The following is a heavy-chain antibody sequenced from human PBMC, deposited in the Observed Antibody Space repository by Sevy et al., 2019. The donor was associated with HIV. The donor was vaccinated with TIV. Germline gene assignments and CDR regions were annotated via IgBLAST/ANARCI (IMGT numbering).Heavy chain of an antibody. D-gene: IGHD3-10*01. CDR1: GFTFSSYW. J-gene: IGHJ4*02. CDR2: MRQDGSEK. V-gene: IGHV3-7*01. Sequence: GESLKIACAASGFTFSSYWMTWVRQAPGKGLEWVANMRQDGSEKYYVDSVKGRFTISRDNAKNSLYLQMKSLRAEDTAVYYCARGIYGSGSRLGLGYWGQGTLVTVSS. CDR3: ARGIYGSGSRLGLGY.